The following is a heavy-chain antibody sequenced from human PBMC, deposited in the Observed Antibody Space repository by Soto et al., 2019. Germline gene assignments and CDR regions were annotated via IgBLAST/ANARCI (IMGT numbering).Heavy chain of an antibody. D-gene: IGHD3-22*01. V-gene: IGHV4-4*01. J-gene: IGHJ3*02. Sequence: QVQLQESGPGLVKPSGTLSLTCAVSGGSISSSNWWSWVRQPPGKGLEWIGELYHSGTTNYNPSRKNRVTITVAKSKNQFSLKLTPVTAANPAVHCWARRIITMIVVGGGDAAFDIWGQGTMVTVSS. CDR2: LYHSGTT. CDR1: GGSISSSNW. CDR3: ARRIITMIVVGGGDAAFDI.